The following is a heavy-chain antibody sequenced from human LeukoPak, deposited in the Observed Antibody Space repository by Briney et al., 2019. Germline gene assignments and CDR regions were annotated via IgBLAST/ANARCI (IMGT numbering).Heavy chain of an antibody. J-gene: IGHJ4*02. CDR2: ISSSGSTI. D-gene: IGHD3-22*01. V-gene: IGHV3-48*03. CDR3: ARENYDSSGSDGPFDY. CDR1: GFTFSSYE. Sequence: GGSLRLSCAAAGFTFSSYEMNWVRQAPGKGLEWVSYISSSGSTIDYADSVKGRFTISRDNAKNSLSLQMNSLRAEDTAVYYCARENYDSSGSDGPFDYWGQGTLVTVSS.